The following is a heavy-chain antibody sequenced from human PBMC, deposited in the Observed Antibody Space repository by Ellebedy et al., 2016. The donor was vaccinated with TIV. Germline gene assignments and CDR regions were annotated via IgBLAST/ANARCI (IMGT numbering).Heavy chain of an antibody. J-gene: IGHJ4*02. Sequence: GESLKISCKGSGYSFTRHWIGWVRQMPGKGLEWMGIIHPDDSDTRYSPSFQGQVTISADKSINTAYLQWGSLKASDTAMYYCARLTATSTWYFDYWGQGTLITVSS. CDR2: IHPDDSDT. CDR1: GYSFTRHW. D-gene: IGHD6-13*01. V-gene: IGHV5-51*01. CDR3: ARLTATSTWYFDY.